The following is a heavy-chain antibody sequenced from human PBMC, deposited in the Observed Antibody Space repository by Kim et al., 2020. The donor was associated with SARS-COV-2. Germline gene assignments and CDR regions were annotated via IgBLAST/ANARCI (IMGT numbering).Heavy chain of an antibody. CDR3: ARAPPHYYGSGSYRHYYYGMDV. J-gene: IGHJ6*02. Sequence: GGSLRLSCAASGFTFSNYGMHWVRQAPGKGLEWVAVIWYDGSNKYYADSVKDRFTISRDNSKNTLYLQMNSLRAEDTAVYYCARAPPHYYGSGSYRHYYYGMDVWGQGTTVTVSS. V-gene: IGHV3-33*01. CDR2: IWYDGSNK. CDR1: GFTFSNYG. D-gene: IGHD3-10*01.